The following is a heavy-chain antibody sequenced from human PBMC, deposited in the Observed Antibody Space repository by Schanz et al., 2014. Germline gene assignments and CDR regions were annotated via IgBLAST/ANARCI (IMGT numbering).Heavy chain of an antibody. CDR3: TRDRAYHSFDY. CDR2: INDDGSFT. V-gene: IGHV3-21*01. J-gene: IGHJ4*02. CDR1: GFTFSSYP. Sequence: VQLVESGGGVVQPGGSLRLSCAASGFTFSSYPMHWVRQAPGKGLVWVSRINDDGSFTDYADSVKGRFTISRDNARNSLYLQMTSLRAEDTALYYCTRDRAYHSFDYWGQGTLVTVSS. D-gene: IGHD1-26*01.